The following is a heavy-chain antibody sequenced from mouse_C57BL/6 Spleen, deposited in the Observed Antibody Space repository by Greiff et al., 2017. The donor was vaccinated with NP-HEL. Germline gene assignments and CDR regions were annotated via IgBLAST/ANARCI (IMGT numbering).Heavy chain of an antibody. CDR3: ARDRDDGLRGYCDY. Sequence: EVQLVESGGGLVKPGGSLKLSCAASGFTFSSYAMSWVRQTPDKRLEWVATISDGGSYTYYPDNVKGRFTISRDNAKNYLYLQMSHLKSEETAMYYCARDRDDGLRGYCDYWGQGTTLTVSS. V-gene: IGHV5-4*01. CDR1: GFTFSSYA. D-gene: IGHD2-3*01. CDR2: ISDGGSYT. J-gene: IGHJ2*01.